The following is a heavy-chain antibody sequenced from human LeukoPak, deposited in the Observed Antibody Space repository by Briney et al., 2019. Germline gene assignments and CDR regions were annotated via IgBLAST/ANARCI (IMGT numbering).Heavy chain of an antibody. CDR3: ARDKDVYFDY. Sequence: GGSLRLSCVGTGFTFSTYRMNCVRQAPGKGLEWVSSISSSSSYIYYADSVKGRITISRDNAKNSPYLQMNSLRVEDTAVYYCARDKDVYFDYWGQGTLVTVSS. V-gene: IGHV3-21*01. CDR1: GFTFSTYR. J-gene: IGHJ4*02. CDR2: ISSSSSYI.